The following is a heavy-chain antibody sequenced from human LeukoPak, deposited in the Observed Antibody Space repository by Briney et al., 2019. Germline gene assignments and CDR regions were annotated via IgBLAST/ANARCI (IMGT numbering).Heavy chain of an antibody. Sequence: GGSLRLSCAAPGFTFSDHYMSWIRQAPGKGLEWVSYISNSGRTIYYADSVKGRFTISRANAENSLYLQMSSLRAEDTAVYYCARVIATRPHYHYYMDVWGKGTTVTVSS. CDR2: ISNSGRTI. D-gene: IGHD6-6*01. J-gene: IGHJ6*03. V-gene: IGHV3-11*04. CDR3: ARVIATRPHYHYYMDV. CDR1: GFTFSDHY.